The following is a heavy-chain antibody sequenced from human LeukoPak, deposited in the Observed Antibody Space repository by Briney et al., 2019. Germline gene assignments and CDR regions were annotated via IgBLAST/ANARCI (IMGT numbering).Heavy chain of an antibody. D-gene: IGHD2-15*01. CDR3: AREDMLDY. V-gene: IGHV3-30-3*01. CDR1: GFTFSSYS. J-gene: IGHJ4*02. CDR2: ISYDGGNQ. Sequence: GGSLRLSCAASGFTFSSYSMHWVRQAPGKGLEWVAIISYDGGNQYYADSVKGRFTISRDDSKSTLSLQMNSLRAEDTAVYYCAREDMLDYWGQGTLVTVSS.